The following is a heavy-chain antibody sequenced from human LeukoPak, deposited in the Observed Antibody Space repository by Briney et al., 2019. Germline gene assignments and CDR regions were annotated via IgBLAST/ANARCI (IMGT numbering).Heavy chain of an antibody. V-gene: IGHV1-69*05. CDR2: IIPLFGRA. CDR1: GGTFSSYA. J-gene: IGHJ5*02. Sequence: SVKVSCKASGGTFSSYAISWVRQAPGPGLGWVGGIIPLFGRANYAQEFQGRGTMTMDTYNDKTYMELNSLSSGDTDVYYCYTATSLIAERNWFDPWGQGTLVTVSS. CDR3: YTATSLIAERNWFDP. D-gene: IGHD6-13*01.